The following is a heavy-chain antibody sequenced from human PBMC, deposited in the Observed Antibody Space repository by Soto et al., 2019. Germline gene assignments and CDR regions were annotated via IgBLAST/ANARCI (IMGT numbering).Heavy chain of an antibody. D-gene: IGHD3-3*01. Sequence: PGGSLRLSCAASGFTFSSYSMNWVRQAPGKGLEWVSYISSSSSTIYYADSVKGRFTISRDNAKNSLYLQMNSLRDEDTAVYYCAREEIYDFWSGSSDYWGQGTLVTVSS. J-gene: IGHJ4*02. V-gene: IGHV3-48*02. CDR2: ISSSSSTI. CDR3: AREEIYDFWSGSSDY. CDR1: GFTFSSYS.